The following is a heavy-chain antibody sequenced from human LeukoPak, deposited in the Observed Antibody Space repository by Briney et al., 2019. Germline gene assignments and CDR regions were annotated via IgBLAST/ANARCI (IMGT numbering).Heavy chain of an antibody. D-gene: IGHD3-3*01. Sequence: SETLSLTCTVSGGSISSHYWSWIRQPPGKGLEWIGYIYYSGSTNYNPSLKSRVTISVDTSKNQFSLKLSSVTAADTAVYYCARERHDSTFDPWGQGTLVTVSS. J-gene: IGHJ5*02. V-gene: IGHV4-59*11. CDR2: IYYSGST. CDR1: GGSISSHY. CDR3: ARERHDSTFDP.